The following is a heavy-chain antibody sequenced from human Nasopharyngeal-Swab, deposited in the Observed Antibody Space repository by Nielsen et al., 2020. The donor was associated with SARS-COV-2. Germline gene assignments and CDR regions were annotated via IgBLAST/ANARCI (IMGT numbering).Heavy chain of an antibody. CDR1: GFTFSSYA. CDR2: ISYDGSNK. V-gene: IGHV3-30*04. CDR3: ARDRVGWSSDY. J-gene: IGHJ4*02. D-gene: IGHD2-15*01. Sequence: GESLKISCAASGFTFSSYAMPWVRQAPGKGLEWVAVISYDGSNKYYADSVKGRFTISRDNSKNTLYLQMNSLRAEDTAVYYCARDRVGWSSDYWGQGTLVTVSS.